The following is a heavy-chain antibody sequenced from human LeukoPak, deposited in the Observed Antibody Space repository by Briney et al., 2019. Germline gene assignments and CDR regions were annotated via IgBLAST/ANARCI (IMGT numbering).Heavy chain of an antibody. D-gene: IGHD6-6*01. CDR3: ARDLSIAARRNTFDY. V-gene: IGHV1-2*02. Sequence: APVKVSCKASGYTFTGYYMHWVRQAPGQGLEWMGWINPNSGGTNYAQRFQGRVTMTRDTSISAAYMELSRLRSDDTAVYYCARDLSIAARRNTFDYWGQGTLVTVSS. J-gene: IGHJ4*02. CDR2: INPNSGGT. CDR1: GYTFTGYY.